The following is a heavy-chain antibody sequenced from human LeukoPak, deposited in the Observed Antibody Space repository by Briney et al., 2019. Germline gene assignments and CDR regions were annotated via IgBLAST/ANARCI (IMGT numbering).Heavy chain of an antibody. CDR2: IYPGDSDT. CDR3: ARLGAGSSSGWYDRGFDP. CDR1: GYSFTSYW. J-gene: IGHJ5*02. Sequence: GESLKISCKGSGYSFTSYWIGWVRQMPGKGLEWMGIIYPGDSDTRYSPSFQGQVTISADKSISTAYLQWSSLKASDTAMYYCARLGAGSSSGWYDRGFDPWGQETLVTVSS. V-gene: IGHV5-51*01. D-gene: IGHD6-19*01.